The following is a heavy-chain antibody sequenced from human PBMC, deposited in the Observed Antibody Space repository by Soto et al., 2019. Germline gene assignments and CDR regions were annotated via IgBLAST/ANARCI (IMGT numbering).Heavy chain of an antibody. CDR1: GGSISSYY. J-gene: IGHJ4*02. CDR3: ARGYSSSSPSDY. D-gene: IGHD6-6*01. V-gene: IGHV4-59*01. CDR2: IYYSGST. Sequence: SETLSLTCTVSGGSISSYYWSWIRQPPGKGLEWIGYIYYSGSTNYNPSLKSRVTISVDTSKNQFSLKLSSVTAADTAVYYCARGYSSSSPSDYWGQGTVVTVSS.